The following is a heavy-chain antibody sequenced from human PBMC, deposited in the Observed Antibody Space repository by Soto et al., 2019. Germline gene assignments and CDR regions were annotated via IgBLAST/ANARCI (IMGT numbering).Heavy chain of an antibody. CDR2: IYYGGST. CDR3: SKTDYYYYGMDV. J-gene: IGHJ6*02. CDR1: GDSISSSSYY. Sequence: SETLSLTCTVTGDSISSSSYYWGWIRQPPGKGLEWIGSIYYGGSTFYNPSLKSRVTISVDTSKNQFSLRLSSVTAAYTAVYYCSKTDYYYYGMDVWGQGTTVTV. V-gene: IGHV4-39*01.